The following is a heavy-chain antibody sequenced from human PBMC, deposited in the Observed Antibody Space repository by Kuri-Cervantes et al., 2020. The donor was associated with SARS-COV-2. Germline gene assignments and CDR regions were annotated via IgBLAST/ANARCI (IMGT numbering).Heavy chain of an antibody. CDR1: GGSISSSSYY. J-gene: IGHJ4*02. CDR3: ARQGTIVVVPAALKTYFDY. V-gene: IGHV4-39*01. Sequence: SETLSLTCTVSGGSISSSSYYWGWIRQPPGKRLEWIGSIYYSGSTYYNPSLKSRVTISVDTSKNQFSLKLSSVTAADTAVYYCARQGTIVVVPAALKTYFDYWGQGTLVTVSS. CDR2: IYYSGST. D-gene: IGHD2-2*01.